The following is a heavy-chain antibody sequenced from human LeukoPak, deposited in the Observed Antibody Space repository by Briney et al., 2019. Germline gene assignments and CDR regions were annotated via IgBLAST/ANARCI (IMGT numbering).Heavy chain of an antibody. CDR1: GGTFSSYA. J-gene: IGHJ4*02. D-gene: IGHD3-10*01. CDR3: ARAPHYYGSGPYYFDY. V-gene: IGHV1-69*13. CDR2: IIPIFGTA. Sequence: GASVKVSCKASGGTFSSYAISWVRQAPGQGLEWMGGIIPIFGTANYAQKFQGRVTITADESTSTAYMELSSLRSEDTAVYYCARAPHYYGSGPYYFDYGGQGTLVTVSS.